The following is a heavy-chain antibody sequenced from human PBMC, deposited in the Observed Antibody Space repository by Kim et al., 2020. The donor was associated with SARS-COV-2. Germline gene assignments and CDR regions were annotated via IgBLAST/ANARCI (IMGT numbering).Heavy chain of an antibody. D-gene: IGHD3-22*01. V-gene: IGHV4-39*01. CDR3: ARGSSGYPDAFDI. Sequence: YTPSLKRRVTISVDTSKNQLSLKLSFVTAADTAVYYCARGSSGYPDAFDIWGQGTMVTVSS. J-gene: IGHJ3*02.